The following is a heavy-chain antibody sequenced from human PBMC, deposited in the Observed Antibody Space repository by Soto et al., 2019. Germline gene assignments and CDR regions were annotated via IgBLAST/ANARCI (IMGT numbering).Heavy chain of an antibody. CDR2: IYYSGST. CDR1: GGSISRSSYY. J-gene: IGHJ4*02. Sequence: QLQLQESGPGLVKPSETLSLTCTVSGGSISRSSYYWGWIRQPPGMGLEWIGSIYYSGSTYYNPSLKRRVTISVDTSRKQFSLKLSSVTAADTAVYYCARHDYGGFGLWGQGTLVTVSS. D-gene: IGHD4-17*01. V-gene: IGHV4-39*01. CDR3: ARHDYGGFGL.